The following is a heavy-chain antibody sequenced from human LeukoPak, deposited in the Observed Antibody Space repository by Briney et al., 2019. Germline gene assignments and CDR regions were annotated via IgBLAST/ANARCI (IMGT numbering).Heavy chain of an antibody. J-gene: IGHJ3*01. CDR1: RGSFSGYF. D-gene: IGHD2-8*02. CDR2: MNDSGST. Sequence: SETLSLTCDVYRGSFSGYFWSWIRQTPGKGLEWLGEMNDSGSTNYNPSHKSRVTITVAVSKNQYSLRLTSVTAADTAVYYCARKGFVESTGWRGAFDVWGQGTMVTVSS. V-gene: IGHV4-34*01. CDR3: ARKGFVESTGWRGAFDV.